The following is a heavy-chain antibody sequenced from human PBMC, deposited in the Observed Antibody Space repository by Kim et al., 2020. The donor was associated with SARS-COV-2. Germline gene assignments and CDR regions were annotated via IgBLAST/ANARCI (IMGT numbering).Heavy chain of an antibody. CDR2: IGTAGDT. D-gene: IGHD3-9*01. J-gene: IGHJ6*02. Sequence: GGSLRLSCAASGFTFSSYDMHWVRQATGKGLEWVSAIGTAGDTYYPGSVKGRYTISRENAKNSLYLQMNSLRAGDTAVYYCARGDILTGYYSNYYYYGMDVWGQGTTVTVSS. CDR3: ARGDILTGYYSNYYYYGMDV. CDR1: GFTFSSYD. V-gene: IGHV3-13*04.